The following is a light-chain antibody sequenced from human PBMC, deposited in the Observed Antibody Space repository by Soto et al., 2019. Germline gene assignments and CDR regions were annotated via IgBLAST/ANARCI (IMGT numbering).Light chain of an antibody. CDR1: SSDVGKYNY. V-gene: IGLV2-11*01. CDR3: CSYAGSDTVVV. J-gene: IGLJ3*02. Sequence: QSVLTQPRSVSGSPGQSVAISCTGGSSDVGKYNYVSWYQHHPGKAPRLMIYDVNKRPSGVPDRFSGSKSGNTASLTISGLQSEDEGDYYCCSYAGSDTVVVFGGGTKVTVL. CDR2: DVN.